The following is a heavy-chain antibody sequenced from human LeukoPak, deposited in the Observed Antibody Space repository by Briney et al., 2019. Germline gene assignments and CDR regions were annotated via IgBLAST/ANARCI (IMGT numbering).Heavy chain of an antibody. CDR2: ISYDGSNK. Sequence: GGSLRLSCAASGFTFSSYAMHWVRQAPGKGLEWVAVISYDGSNKYYADSVKGRFTISRDNSKNTLYLQMNSLRAEDTAVYYCARFIVTYYYDSSGYLDYWGQGTLVTVSS. J-gene: IGHJ4*02. CDR1: GFTFSSYA. CDR3: ARFIVTYYYDSSGYLDY. V-gene: IGHV3-30*04. D-gene: IGHD3-22*01.